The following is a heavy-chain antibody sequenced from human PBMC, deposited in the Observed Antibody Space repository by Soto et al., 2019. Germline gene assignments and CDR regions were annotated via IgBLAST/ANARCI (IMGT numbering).Heavy chain of an antibody. V-gene: IGHV3-7*01. CDR3: ARDPSIVVGNAKNYYYYGMDV. CDR2: IKQDGSEK. D-gene: IGHD2-21*01. J-gene: IGHJ6*02. Sequence: GGSLRLSCAASGFTFSSYWMSWVRQAPGKGLEWVANIKQDGSEKYYVDSVKGRFTISRDNAKNSLYLQMNSLRAEDTAVYYCARDPSIVVGNAKNYYYYGMDVWGQGTTVTVSS. CDR1: GFTFSSYW.